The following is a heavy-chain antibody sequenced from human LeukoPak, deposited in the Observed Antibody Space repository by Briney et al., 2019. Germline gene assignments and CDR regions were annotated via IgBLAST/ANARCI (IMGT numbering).Heavy chain of an antibody. J-gene: IGHJ4*02. CDR1: GFIFNNYG. V-gene: IGHV3-30*12. D-gene: IGHD5-12*01. CDR3: ARHLIPWGYDELGFFDY. Sequence: PGGSLRLSCAASGFIFNNYGMHWVRQAPGKGLEWVAFIRYDGSTKYYADSVKGRFTISRDNSKNTVYLQMNSLRAEDTAVYYCARHLIPWGYDELGFFDYWGQGTLVTVSS. CDR2: IRYDGSTK.